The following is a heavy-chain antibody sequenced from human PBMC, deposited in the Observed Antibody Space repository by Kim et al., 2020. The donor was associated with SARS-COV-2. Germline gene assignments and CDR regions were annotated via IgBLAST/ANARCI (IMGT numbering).Heavy chain of an antibody. J-gene: IGHJ3*02. D-gene: IGHD2-15*01. CDR3: ARGVEMAPSDAFDI. V-gene: IGHV4-59*13. Sequence: SETLSLTCTVSGGSISSYYWSWIRQPPGKGLEWIGYIYYSGSTNYNPSLKSRVTISVDTSKNQFSLKLSSVTAADTAVYYCARGVEMAPSDAFDIWGQGTMVTVSS. CDR2: IYYSGST. CDR1: GGSISSYY.